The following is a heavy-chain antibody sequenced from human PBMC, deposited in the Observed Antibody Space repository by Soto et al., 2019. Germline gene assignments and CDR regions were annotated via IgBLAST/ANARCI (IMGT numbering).Heavy chain of an antibody. D-gene: IGHD2-15*01. CDR3: ARDCSGGSCFPGMDV. CDR2: ISSSGYI. Sequence: EVQLVESGGGLVKPGGSLRLSCAASGFNFNSYTINWVRQAPGTRLEWLSSISSSGYIFSTDSVRGRSTISTYNAKNSVYDQITSLRAEDTAVYFWARDCSGGSCFPGMDVWGQGTTVTVS. J-gene: IGHJ6*02. V-gene: IGHV3-21*01. CDR1: GFNFNSYT.